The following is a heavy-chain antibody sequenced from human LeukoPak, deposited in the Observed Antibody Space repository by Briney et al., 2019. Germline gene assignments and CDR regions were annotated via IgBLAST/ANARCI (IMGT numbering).Heavy chain of an antibody. Sequence: PSETLSLTCAVSGGSFSGYSWSWIRQPPGKGLEWIGEINHSGSTNYNPSLKSLVTISVDSSKTQFSLKLSSVTAADTAVYYCARTDQRGRPFDYWGQGTLVTVSS. V-gene: IGHV4-34*01. J-gene: IGHJ4*02. CDR1: GGSFSGYS. CDR2: INHSGST. D-gene: IGHD2-2*01. CDR3: ARTDQRGRPFDY.